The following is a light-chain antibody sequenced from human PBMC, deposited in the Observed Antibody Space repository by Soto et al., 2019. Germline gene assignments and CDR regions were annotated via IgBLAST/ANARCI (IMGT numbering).Light chain of an antibody. V-gene: IGLV2-14*01. J-gene: IGLJ1*01. CDR2: EVS. CDR1: SSDVGAYNF. CDR3: SSYTSSSTRV. Sequence: QSALTQPASVSGSPGQSITISCTGTSSDVGAYNFVSWYQQHPGKAPKLMIYEVSNRPSGVSNRFSGSKSGNTASLTISGLQAEDEADSYCSSYTSSSTRVFGTGTKLTVL.